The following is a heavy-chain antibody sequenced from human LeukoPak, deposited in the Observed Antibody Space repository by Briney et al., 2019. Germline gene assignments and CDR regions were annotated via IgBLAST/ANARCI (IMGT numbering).Heavy chain of an antibody. CDR1: GYSISSGYY. Sequence: SETLSLTCTVSGYSISSGYYWGWIRQPPGKGLEWIGSIYHSGSTNYNPSLKSRVTISVDTSKNQFSLKLSSVTAADTAVYYCARKWLVPSFDYWGQGTLVTVSS. D-gene: IGHD6-19*01. CDR3: ARKWLVPSFDY. J-gene: IGHJ4*02. V-gene: IGHV4-38-2*02. CDR2: IYHSGST.